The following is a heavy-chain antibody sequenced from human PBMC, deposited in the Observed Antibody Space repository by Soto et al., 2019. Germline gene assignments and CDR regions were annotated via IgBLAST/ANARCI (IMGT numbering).Heavy chain of an antibody. CDR2: IWYDGSNK. CDR3: ARDLDYSDYYGMDV. J-gene: IGHJ6*02. V-gene: IGHV3-33*01. D-gene: IGHD2-15*01. CDR1: GFTFSSYG. Sequence: QVQLVESGGGVVQPGRSLRLSCAASGFTFSSYGMHLVRQAPGKGLEWVAVIWYDGSNKYYADSVKGRFTISRDNSKNTLYLQMNSLRAEDTAVYYCARDLDYSDYYGMDVWGQGTTVTVSS.